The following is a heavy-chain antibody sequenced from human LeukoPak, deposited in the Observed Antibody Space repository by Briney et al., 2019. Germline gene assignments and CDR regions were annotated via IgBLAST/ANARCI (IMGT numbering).Heavy chain of an antibody. V-gene: IGHV3-7*03. D-gene: IGHD3-16*01. J-gene: IGHJ6*02. CDR1: GFTFSSYW. CDR2: INHNGDVN. CDR3: ARGGGLDV. Sequence: GGSLRLSCAASGFTFSSYWMNWARQAPGKGLEWVASINHNGDVNYYVDSVKGRFTISRDNAKNSLYLQTSNLRAEDTAVYFCARGGGLDVWGQGATVTVSS.